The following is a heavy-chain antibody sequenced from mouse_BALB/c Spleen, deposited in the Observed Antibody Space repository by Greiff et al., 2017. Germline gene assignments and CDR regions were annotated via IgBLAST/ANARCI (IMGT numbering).Heavy chain of an antibody. CDR1: GFNIKDTY. CDR2: IDPANGNT. J-gene: IGHJ4*01. CDR3: ARNYPYAMDY. Sequence: VQLQQSGAELVKPGASVKLSCTASGFNIKDTYMHWVKQRPEQGLEWIGRIDPANGNTKYDPKFQGKATITAATSSNTAYLQLSSLTAEDTAVYYCARNYPYAMDYWGQGTSVTVSS. V-gene: IGHV14-3*02. D-gene: IGHD2-1*01.